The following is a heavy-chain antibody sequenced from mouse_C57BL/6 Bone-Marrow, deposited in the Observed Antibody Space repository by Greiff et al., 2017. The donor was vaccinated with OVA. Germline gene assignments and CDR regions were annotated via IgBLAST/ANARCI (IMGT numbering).Heavy chain of an antibody. Sequence: DVKLVESGGDLVKPGGSLKLSCAASGFTFSSYGMSWVRQTPDKRLEWVSTISSGGSYTYYPDSVKGRFTISRDNAKNTLYLQMSSLKSEDTAMYYCARHGDYGSFFGYGGRGTALTVSS. CDR2: ISSGGSYT. V-gene: IGHV5-6*02. D-gene: IGHD1-1*01. J-gene: IGHJ2*01. CDR1: GFTFSSYG. CDR3: ARHGDYGSFFGY.